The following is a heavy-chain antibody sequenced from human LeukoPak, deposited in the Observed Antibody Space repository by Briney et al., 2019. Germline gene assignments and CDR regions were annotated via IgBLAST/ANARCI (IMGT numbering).Heavy chain of an antibody. Sequence: SETLSLTCAVSGGSISSYYWSWIRQPAGKGLEWIGRIYTSGSTNYNPSLKSRVTISVDTSKNQFSLKLSSVTAADTAVYYCARVYYYDSVDAFDIWGQGTMVTVSS. CDR2: IYTSGST. V-gene: IGHV4-4*07. CDR3: ARVYYYDSVDAFDI. D-gene: IGHD3-22*01. CDR1: GGSISSYY. J-gene: IGHJ3*02.